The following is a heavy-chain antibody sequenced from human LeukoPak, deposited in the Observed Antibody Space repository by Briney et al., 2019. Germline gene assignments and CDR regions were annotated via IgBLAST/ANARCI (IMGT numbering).Heavy chain of an antibody. D-gene: IGHD2-21*02. J-gene: IGHJ4*02. V-gene: IGHV3-74*01. Sequence: GGSLRLPCAASGFTFSSYWMHWVRQTPGKGLVWVSRISSEGGTTNYADSVKGRFTISRDNAKNTLYLQMNSLRAEDTAVYYCVREVTVTSYFDYWGQGILVTVSS. CDR2: ISSEGGTT. CDR3: VREVTVTSYFDY. CDR1: GFTFSSYW.